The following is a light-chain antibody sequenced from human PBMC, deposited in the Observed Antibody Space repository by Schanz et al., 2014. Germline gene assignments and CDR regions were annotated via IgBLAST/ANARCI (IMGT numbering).Light chain of an antibody. V-gene: IGKV3-15*01. CDR1: QSVTNN. J-gene: IGKJ2*01. CDR2: GAS. Sequence: EIVMTQSPATLSVSPGERATLSCRASQSVTNNLAWYQQKPGQAPRLLINGASTRATGIPARFSGSGSGTEFNLTISRLEPEDFAVYYCQQYGSSPPYTFGQGTKLEIK. CDR3: QQYGSSPPYT.